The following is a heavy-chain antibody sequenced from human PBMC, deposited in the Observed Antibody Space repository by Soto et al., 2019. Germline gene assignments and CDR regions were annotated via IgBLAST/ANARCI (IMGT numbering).Heavy chain of an antibody. CDR3: AKVRLDSGYFFDY. CDR1: GFTFSSYA. V-gene: IGHV3-23*01. Sequence: GGSLRLPCAASGFTFSSYAMSWVRQAPGKGLEWVSAISGSGGSTYYADSVKGRFTISRDNSKNTLYLQMNSLRAEDTAVYYCAKVRLDSGYFFDYWGQGTLVTVSS. D-gene: IGHD5-12*01. J-gene: IGHJ4*02. CDR2: ISGSGGST.